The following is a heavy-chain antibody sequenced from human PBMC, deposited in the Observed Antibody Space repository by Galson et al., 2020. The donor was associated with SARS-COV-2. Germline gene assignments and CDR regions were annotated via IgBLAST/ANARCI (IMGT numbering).Heavy chain of an antibody. CDR1: GGSVSSSSYY. Sequence: SETLSLTCTVSGGSVSSSSYYWGWVRQPPGKGLEWIGEINHGGNTNYSPSLKSRVTISVDTSKNQFSLKLSSVTAADTAVYYCARLTPTQWELPNYFDYWGQGTLVTVSS. CDR3: ARLTPTQWELPNYFDY. V-gene: IGHV4-39*01. CDR2: INHGGNT. J-gene: IGHJ4*02. D-gene: IGHD1-26*01.